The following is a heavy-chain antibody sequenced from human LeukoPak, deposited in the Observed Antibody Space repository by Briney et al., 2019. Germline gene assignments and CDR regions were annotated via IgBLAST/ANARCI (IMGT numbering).Heavy chain of an antibody. D-gene: IGHD3-9*01. Sequence: PSETLSLTCTVSGRSISSYYWSWIRQPPGKGLEWIGYIYYSGSTNYNPSLKSRVTISVDKSKNQFSLKLSSVTAADTAVYYCARDTYDILTGYYTGQDPWGQGTLVTVSS. J-gene: IGHJ5*02. V-gene: IGHV4-59*01. CDR2: IYYSGST. CDR1: GRSISSYY. CDR3: ARDTYDILTGYYTGQDP.